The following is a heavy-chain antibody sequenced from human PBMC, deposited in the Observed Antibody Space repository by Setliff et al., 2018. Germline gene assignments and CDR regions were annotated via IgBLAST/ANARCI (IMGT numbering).Heavy chain of an antibody. D-gene: IGHD7-27*01. CDR2: IWHDGTNK. V-gene: IGHV3-33*01. J-gene: IGHJ3*02. CDR1: GLTLINNG. CDR3: VGDPPQSGYAFAI. Sequence: GSLRLSCAASGLTLINNGFHWVRQAPGKGLEWVAIIWHDGTNKYYADSVKGRFDISRDNSKNTLYLQMNSLRVDDTAVYYCVGDPPQSGYAFAIWGQGTMVTVSS.